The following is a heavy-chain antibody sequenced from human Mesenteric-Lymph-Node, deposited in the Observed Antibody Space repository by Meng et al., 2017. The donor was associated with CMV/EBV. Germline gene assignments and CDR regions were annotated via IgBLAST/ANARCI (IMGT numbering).Heavy chain of an antibody. V-gene: IGHV1-3*01. Sequence: CMASRSTFTSYAMHWVRQAPGQRLEWMGLLNAGNGNTKYSQKFQGRVTITRDTSASTAYMELCSLRSEDTAVYYCARVPSPYSGYDFWGQGTLVTVSS. CDR2: LNAGNGNT. CDR1: RSTFTSYA. D-gene: IGHD5-12*01. CDR3: ARVPSPYSGYDF. J-gene: IGHJ4*02.